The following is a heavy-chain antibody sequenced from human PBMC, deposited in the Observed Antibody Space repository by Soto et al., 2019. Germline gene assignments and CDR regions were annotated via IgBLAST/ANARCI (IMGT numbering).Heavy chain of an antibody. Sequence: GGSLRLSCAASGLTFDDYAMHWVRQAPGKGLEWVSGISWNSGSIGYADSVKGRFTISRDNAKNSLYLQMNSLRAEDTALYYCAKDIEVGAARYYFDYWGQGTLVTVSS. CDR2: ISWNSGSI. CDR1: GLTFDDYA. CDR3: AKDIEVGAARYYFDY. V-gene: IGHV3-9*01. D-gene: IGHD1-26*01. J-gene: IGHJ4*02.